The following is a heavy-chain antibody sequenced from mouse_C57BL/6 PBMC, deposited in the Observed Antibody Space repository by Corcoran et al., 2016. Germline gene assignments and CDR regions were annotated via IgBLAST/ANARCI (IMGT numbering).Heavy chain of an antibody. V-gene: IGHV1-62-2*01. Sequence: QVQLQQSGAELVKPGASVKLSCKASRYTFTEYTILWVKQRSGQGLEWIGWFYPGSGSRKYNEKFKDKATLTADKSSSTVYMERSRLTSEDSAVYFCARHEGRTAQATFFAYWGQGTLVTVSA. CDR3: ARHEGRTAQATFFAY. D-gene: IGHD3-2*02. CDR1: RYTFTEYT. J-gene: IGHJ3*01. CDR2: FYPGSGSR.